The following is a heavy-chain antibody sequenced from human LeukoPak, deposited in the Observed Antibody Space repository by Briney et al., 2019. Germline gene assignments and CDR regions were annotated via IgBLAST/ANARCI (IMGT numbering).Heavy chain of an antibody. J-gene: IGHJ5*02. CDR3: ARQKGSGSYYKVSEWFDP. Sequence: SETLSLTCTVSGGSISSYYWSWIRQPPGKGLEWIGYIYYSGSTNYNPSLKSQVTISVDTSKNQFSLKLSSVTAADTAVYYCARQKGSGSYYKVSEWFDPWGQGTLVTVSS. V-gene: IGHV4-59*08. D-gene: IGHD3-10*01. CDR1: GGSISSYY. CDR2: IYYSGST.